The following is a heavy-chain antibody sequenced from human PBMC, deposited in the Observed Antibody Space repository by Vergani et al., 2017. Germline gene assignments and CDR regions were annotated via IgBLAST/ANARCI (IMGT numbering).Heavy chain of an antibody. V-gene: IGHV4-39*01. CDR2: IYYSGST. J-gene: IGHJ5*02. D-gene: IGHD6-19*01. CDR3: ARHSTVEWLVKLGWIDP. Sequence: QLQLQVSVPGLVKPSATLSLTCSVSGASIRSSNYYWGWIRQPPGKGLEWIASIYYSGSTYYNPSLKSRVTISVDTSKNQFSLKLSSVTAADTAVYFCARHSTVEWLVKLGWIDPWGQGILVTVSS. CDR1: GASIRSSNYY.